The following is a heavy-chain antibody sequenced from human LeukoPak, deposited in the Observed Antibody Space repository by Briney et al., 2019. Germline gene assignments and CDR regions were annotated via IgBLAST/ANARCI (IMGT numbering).Heavy chain of an antibody. Sequence: SETLSLTRTVSGGSISSSSYYWGWIRQPPGKGLEWIGSIYYSGSTYYNPSLKSRVAISVDTSKNQFSLKLSSVTAADTAVYYCARQLGYCSSTSCYADKVDYWGQGTLVTVSS. V-gene: IGHV4-39*01. CDR3: ARQLGYCSSTSCYADKVDY. D-gene: IGHD2-2*01. J-gene: IGHJ4*02. CDR1: GGSISSSSYY. CDR2: IYYSGST.